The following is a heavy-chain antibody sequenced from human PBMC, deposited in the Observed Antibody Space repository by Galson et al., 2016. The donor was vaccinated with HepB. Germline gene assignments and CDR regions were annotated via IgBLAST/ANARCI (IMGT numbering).Heavy chain of an antibody. V-gene: IGHV3-23*01. CDR3: AKDGWRSSVGYFYYYGLDV. CDR1: GFTFSNYG. CDR2: ITGTGDSP. J-gene: IGHJ6*02. D-gene: IGHD3-16*01. Sequence: SLRLSCAASGFTFSNYGMNWVRQAPRKGLEWVSAITGTGDSPYYADSLKGSFTISRDNSKNTLYLQMNSLRAEDTAVYYCAKDGWRSSVGYFYYYGLDVWGHGTTVTVSS.